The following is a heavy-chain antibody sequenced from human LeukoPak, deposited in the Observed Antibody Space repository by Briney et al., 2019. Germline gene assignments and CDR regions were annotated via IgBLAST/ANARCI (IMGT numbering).Heavy chain of an antibody. CDR2: IIPIFGTA. D-gene: IGHD6-19*01. CDR1: GGTFSSYA. J-gene: IGHJ4*02. Sequence: SVKVSCKASGGTFSSYAISWVRQAPGQGLEWMGGIIPIFGTANYAQKFQGRVTITADKSTNTAYMELSSLRSEDTAVYYCARQTLSSGWYLDYWGQGTLVTVSS. V-gene: IGHV1-69*06. CDR3: ARQTLSSGWYLDY.